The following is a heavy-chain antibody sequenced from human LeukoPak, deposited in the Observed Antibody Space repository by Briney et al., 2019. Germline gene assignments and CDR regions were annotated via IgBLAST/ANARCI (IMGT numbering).Heavy chain of an antibody. CDR1: GGSISSGSYY. V-gene: IGHV4-61*02. CDR3: AREGWGHYDYVWGSYRSN. Sequence: SETLSLTCTVSGGSISSGSYYWSWIRQPAGKGLEWIGRIYTSGSTNYNPSLKSRVTISVDTSKNQFSLKPSSVTAADTAVYCCAREGWGHYDYVWGSYRSNWGQGTLVTVSS. J-gene: IGHJ4*02. CDR2: IYTSGST. D-gene: IGHD3-16*02.